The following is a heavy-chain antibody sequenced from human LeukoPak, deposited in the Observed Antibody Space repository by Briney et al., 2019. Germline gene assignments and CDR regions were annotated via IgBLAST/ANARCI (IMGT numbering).Heavy chain of an antibody. CDR2: ISASGCST. CDR1: GFTFSSYA. D-gene: IGHD3-10*01. J-gene: IGHJ6*02. Sequence: GGSPRLSCAASGFTFSSYAMSWVRQAPGKGLEWVSAISASGCSTYYADSVKGRFTISRDNSKNTPYLQMNSLRAEDTAVYYCAKDRYYGSGSYYAYYYYGMDVWGQGTTVTVSS. V-gene: IGHV3-23*01. CDR3: AKDRYYGSGSYYAYYYYGMDV.